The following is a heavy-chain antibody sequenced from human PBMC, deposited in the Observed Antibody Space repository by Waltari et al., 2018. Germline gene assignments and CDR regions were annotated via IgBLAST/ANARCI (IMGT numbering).Heavy chain of an antibody. Sequence: QVQLVESGGGVVQPGRSLRLSCAASGFTFSHYGMHWVRQAPGKGLEWVAVIWYDGSNKYYADSVKGRFTISRDNSKNTLYLQMNSLRAEDTAVYYCARDPDHYDGDLDYWGQGTLVTVSS. V-gene: IGHV3-33*01. CDR3: ARDPDHYDGDLDY. J-gene: IGHJ4*02. CDR1: GFTFSHYG. D-gene: IGHD4-17*01. CDR2: IWYDGSNK.